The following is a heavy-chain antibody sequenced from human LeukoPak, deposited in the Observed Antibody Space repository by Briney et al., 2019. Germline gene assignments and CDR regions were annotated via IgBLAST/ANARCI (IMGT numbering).Heavy chain of an antibody. D-gene: IGHD6-19*01. Sequence: GGSLRLSCAASGFTFSSYWMHWVRQAPGKGQVWVSPINPDGTVTTYADSVQGRFTISRDNAKSTLYLQMNSLRAEDTAVYYCVRDSPSGFFDLWGRGTLVTVSS. CDR2: INPDGTVT. J-gene: IGHJ2*01. CDR1: GFTFSSYW. V-gene: IGHV3-74*01. CDR3: VRDSPSGFFDL.